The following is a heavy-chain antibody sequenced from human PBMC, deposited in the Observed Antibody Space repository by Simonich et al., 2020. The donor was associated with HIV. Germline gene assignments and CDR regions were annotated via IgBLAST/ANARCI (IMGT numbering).Heavy chain of an antibody. CDR1: VLLCSSYE. CDR3: ARGWEPGAFDI. V-gene: IGHV3-48*03. D-gene: IGHD1-26*01. J-gene: IGHJ3*02. Sequence: EVQLVESGGGLVQPGGSLRLSCAVFVLLCSSYEMNWVSQATGKGLEGISYISSSSSTKYYADSGKGRFTISRDNAKNSLYLQMNSLRAEDTAVYYCARGWEPGAFDIWGQGTMVTVSS. CDR2: ISSSSSTK.